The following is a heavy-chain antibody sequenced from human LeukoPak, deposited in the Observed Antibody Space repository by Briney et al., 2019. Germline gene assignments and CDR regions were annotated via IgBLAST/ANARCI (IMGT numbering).Heavy chain of an antibody. J-gene: IGHJ4*02. CDR3: AREDYYDSSGNLDFDY. Sequence: GGSLRLSCAASGFTFSSYAMHWVRQAPGKGLEWVAVISYDGSNKYYADSVKGRFTISRDNSKNTLYLQMNSLRAEDTAVYYCAREDYYDSSGNLDFDYWGQGTLVTVSS. D-gene: IGHD3-22*01. CDR1: GFTFSSYA. CDR2: ISYDGSNK. V-gene: IGHV3-30-3*01.